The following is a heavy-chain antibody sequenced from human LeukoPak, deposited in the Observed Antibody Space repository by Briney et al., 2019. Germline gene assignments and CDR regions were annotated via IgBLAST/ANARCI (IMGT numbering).Heavy chain of an antibody. V-gene: IGHV3-30*03. J-gene: IGHJ4*02. D-gene: IGHD5-18*01. CDR2: ISYAGSGN. CDR1: GFSFSSYG. CDR3: ARNGSSYGSLDYFDY. Sequence: PGGSLGLSCGASGFSFSSYGMHGVRRAPGKGLEWVAVISYAGSGNLYADSVEGRLTLSRDNSKNTLYLQMNSLSAEDTAVYYCARNGSSYGSLDYFDYWGQGTLVTVSS.